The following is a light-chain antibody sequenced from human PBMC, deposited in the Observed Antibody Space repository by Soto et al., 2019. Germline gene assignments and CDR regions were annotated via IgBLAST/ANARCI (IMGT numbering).Light chain of an antibody. CDR3: QQRFHWPPLS. V-gene: IGKV3-11*01. Sequence: EVVLTQSPGTLSLSPGERATLSCRASQSVAVNVAWYQQKPGQAPRLLIYDASNRAPGIPARFSGSGSGTDFTLTISSREPEDFAVYYCQQRFHWPPLSFGGGTRVEIK. CDR1: QSVAVN. J-gene: IGKJ4*01. CDR2: DAS.